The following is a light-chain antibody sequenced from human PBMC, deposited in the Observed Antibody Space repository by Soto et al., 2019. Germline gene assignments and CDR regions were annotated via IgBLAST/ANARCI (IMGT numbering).Light chain of an antibody. CDR3: QQYYSTPRT. J-gene: IGKJ2*01. V-gene: IGKV4-1*01. CDR2: WAS. Sequence: DIVMTQSPDSLAVSLGERATINCKSSQRVLYSSNNKNYLAWYQQKPGQPPKLLIYWASTRESGVPDRFSGSGSGTDFTLTISSLQAEYVAVYYCQQYYSTPRTFGQGTKLEIK. CDR1: QRVLYSSNNKNY.